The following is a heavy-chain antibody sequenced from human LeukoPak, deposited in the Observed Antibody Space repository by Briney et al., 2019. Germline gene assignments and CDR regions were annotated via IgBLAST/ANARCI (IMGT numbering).Heavy chain of an antibody. D-gene: IGHD3-10*01. V-gene: IGHV3-66*01. CDR3: AIDHSAAVDY. CDR2: IYSGGIK. CDR1: GFTVSSNY. Sequence: GGSLRLSCAPSGFTVSSNYMSWVRHAPGKGLEWVPFIYSGGIKYSADSVKGRFTISRANSKNTLYLQMNSVRDEDTAGYYCAIDHSAAVDYWGQGTLVTVSS. J-gene: IGHJ4*02.